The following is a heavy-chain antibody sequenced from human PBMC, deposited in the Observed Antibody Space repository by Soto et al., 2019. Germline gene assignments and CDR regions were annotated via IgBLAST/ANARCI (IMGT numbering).Heavy chain of an antibody. CDR2: IGPGGSY. J-gene: IGHJ4*02. V-gene: IGHV4-39*01. D-gene: IGHD3-16*01. CDR3: ARHLGPTGVMD. CDR1: GYYLSSSAYF. Sequence: QLQLQESGPGLVRPSETLSLTCAVSGYYLSSSAYFWGWTRQSPGKGLEWIASIGPGGSYNYNPSLKSRVTISSDASTNHFSLTVTSVTAADTAIDYCARHLGPTGVMDWGKGLLVTVSS.